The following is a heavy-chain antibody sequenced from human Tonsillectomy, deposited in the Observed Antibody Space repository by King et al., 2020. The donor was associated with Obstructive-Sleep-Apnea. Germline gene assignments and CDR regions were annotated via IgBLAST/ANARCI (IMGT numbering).Heavy chain of an antibody. Sequence: VQLVESGGGLVQPGGSLRLSCAGSGFIFGNSWMSWLRQAPGKGLEWLATIRQDGGETHYVDYVKGRFTISRDNPKNSLYLQMNSLKDEDTAVYYWATAASYAWGYWGHGTLVTVSS. V-gene: IGHV3-7*03. J-gene: IGHJ4*01. CDR1: GFIFGNSW. CDR2: IRQDGGET. D-gene: IGHD2-2*01. CDR3: ATAASYAWGY.